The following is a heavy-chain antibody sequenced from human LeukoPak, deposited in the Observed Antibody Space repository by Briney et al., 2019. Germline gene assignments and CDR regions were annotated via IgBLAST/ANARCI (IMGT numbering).Heavy chain of an antibody. CDR3: ARTSARGSYSIEY. J-gene: IGHJ4*02. V-gene: IGHV4-34*01. CDR1: GGSFSGYY. Sequence: SEALSLTCAVYGGSFSGYYWSWIRQPPGKGLEWIGEINHSGSTNYNPPLKSRVTISVDTSKNQFSLKLSSVTAADTAVYYCARTSARGSYSIEYWGQGTLVTVSS. D-gene: IGHD1-26*01. CDR2: INHSGST.